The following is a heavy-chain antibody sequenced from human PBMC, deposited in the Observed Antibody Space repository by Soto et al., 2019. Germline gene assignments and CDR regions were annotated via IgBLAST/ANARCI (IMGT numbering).Heavy chain of an antibody. Sequence: SETLSLTCTVSGGSISSYYWSWIRQPPGKGLEWIGYIYYSGSTNYNPSLKSRVTISVDTSKNQFSLKLSSVTAADTAVDYCASPTPGGYDCFYYGMDVWGQGTTVTVSS. CDR2: IYYSGST. J-gene: IGHJ6*02. CDR3: ASPTPGGYDCFYYGMDV. V-gene: IGHV4-59*01. D-gene: IGHD5-12*01. CDR1: GGSISSYY.